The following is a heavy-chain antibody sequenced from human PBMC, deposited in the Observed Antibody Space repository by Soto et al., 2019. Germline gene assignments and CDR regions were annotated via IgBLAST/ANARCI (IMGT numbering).Heavy chain of an antibody. D-gene: IGHD6-6*01. CDR1: GYSFTSYY. V-gene: IGHV1-46*03. CDR2: INVGGGGA. J-gene: IGHJ4*02. CDR3: TRGSQYSSSFDY. Sequence: QVQLVQSGAEVKKPGASVKVSCKASGYSFTSYYMHWVRQAPGQGLEWMGIINVGGGGAIYAQKFQGRVTMTRDTSTNTVYMELGSLRSEDTAVYYCTRGSQYSSSFDYWGQGTLVPVSS.